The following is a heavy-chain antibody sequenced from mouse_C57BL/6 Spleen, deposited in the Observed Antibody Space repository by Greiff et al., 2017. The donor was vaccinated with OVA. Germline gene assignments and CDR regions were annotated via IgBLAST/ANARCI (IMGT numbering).Heavy chain of an antibody. CDR2: INPNNGGT. CDR3: ACVLTGTGFDY. CDR1: GYTFTDYY. V-gene: IGHV1-26*01. Sequence: EVQLQQSGPELVKPGASVKISCKASGYTFTDYYMNWVKQSHGKSLEWIGDINPNNGGTSYNQKFKGKATLTVDKSSSTAYMELRSLTSEDSAVYYCACVLTGTGFDYWGQGTTLTVSS. D-gene: IGHD4-1*01. J-gene: IGHJ2*01.